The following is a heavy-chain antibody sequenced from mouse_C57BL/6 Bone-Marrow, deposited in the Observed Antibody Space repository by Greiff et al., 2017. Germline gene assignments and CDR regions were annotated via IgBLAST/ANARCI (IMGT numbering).Heavy chain of an antibody. V-gene: IGHV5-12*01. Sequence: EVKVVESGGGLVQPGGSLKLSCAASGFTFSDYYMYWVRQTPEKRLVWVAYISNGGGSTYYPDTVKGRFTISRDNAKNTLYLQMSRLKSEDTAMYYCARTDYWGQGTTLTVSS. CDR3: ARTDY. CDR1: GFTFSDYY. J-gene: IGHJ2*01. CDR2: ISNGGGST.